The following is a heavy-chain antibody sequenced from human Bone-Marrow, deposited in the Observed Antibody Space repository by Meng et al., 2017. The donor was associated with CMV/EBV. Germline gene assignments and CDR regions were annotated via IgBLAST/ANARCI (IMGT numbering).Heavy chain of an antibody. CDR1: GFTFSGSA. CDR3: IIGLERLSPYYYYGMDV. J-gene: IGHJ6*02. V-gene: IGHV3-73*01. Sequence: GGSLRLSCAASGFTFSGSAMHWVRQASGKGLEWVGRIRSKANSYATAYAASVKGRFTISRDDSKNTAYLQMNSLKTEDTAVYYCIIGLERLSPYYYYGMDVWGQGTMVTVSS. CDR2: IRSKANSYAT. D-gene: IGHD1-1*01.